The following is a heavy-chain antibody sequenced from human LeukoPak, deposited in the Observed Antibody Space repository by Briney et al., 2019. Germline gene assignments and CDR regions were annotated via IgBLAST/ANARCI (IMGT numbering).Heavy chain of an antibody. CDR2: MNPNSGNT. V-gene: IGHV1-8*01. Sequence: ASVKVSCKASGYTFTSYDINWVRQATGQGLEWMGWMNPNSGNTGYAQKFQGRVTMTRNTSISTAYMELSSLRSEDTAVYHCAQMIVHYSAFDIWGQGTMVTVSS. J-gene: IGHJ3*02. CDR3: AQMIVHYSAFDI. CDR1: GYTFTSYD. D-gene: IGHD3-22*01.